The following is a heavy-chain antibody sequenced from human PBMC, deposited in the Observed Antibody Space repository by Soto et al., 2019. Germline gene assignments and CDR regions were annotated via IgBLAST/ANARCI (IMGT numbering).Heavy chain of an antibody. Sequence: QVQLVESGGGVVQPGRSLRLSCAASGFTFSSYGMHWVRQAPGEGLEWVAVIWYDGSNKYYADSVKGRFTISRDNSKNTLYLQMNSLRAEDTAVYYCARDLVRFGELSEYYFDYWGQGTLVTVSS. V-gene: IGHV3-33*01. CDR3: ARDLVRFGELSEYYFDY. J-gene: IGHJ4*02. CDR1: GFTFSSYG. D-gene: IGHD3-10*01. CDR2: IWYDGSNK.